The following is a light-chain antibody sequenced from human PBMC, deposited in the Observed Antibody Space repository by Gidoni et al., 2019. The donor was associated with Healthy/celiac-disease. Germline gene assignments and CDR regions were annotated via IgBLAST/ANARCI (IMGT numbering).Light chain of an antibody. Sequence: EIVMTQSPATLSVSTGERATLSCRTSQCVSSNLAWYQQKPGQAPRLLIYGASTRATGIPARFSGSGSGTEFTLTISSLQSEDFAVYYCQQYNNWPMYTFGQGTKLEIK. CDR2: GAS. CDR1: QCVSSN. CDR3: QQYNNWPMYT. V-gene: IGKV3-15*01. J-gene: IGKJ2*01.